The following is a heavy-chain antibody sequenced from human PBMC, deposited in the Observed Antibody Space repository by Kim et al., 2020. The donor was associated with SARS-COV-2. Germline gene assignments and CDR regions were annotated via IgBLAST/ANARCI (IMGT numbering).Heavy chain of an antibody. Sequence: SETLSLTCTVSGGSISSGGYYWSWIRQHPGKGLEWIGYIYYSGSTYYNPSLKSRVTISVDTSKNQFSLKLSSVTAADTAVYYCARVKVVVAVTKGLGDYYGMDVWGQGTTVTVSS. D-gene: IGHD2-15*01. CDR1: GGSISSGGYY. J-gene: IGHJ6*02. CDR3: ARVKVVVAVTKGLGDYYGMDV. V-gene: IGHV4-31*03. CDR2: IYYSGST.